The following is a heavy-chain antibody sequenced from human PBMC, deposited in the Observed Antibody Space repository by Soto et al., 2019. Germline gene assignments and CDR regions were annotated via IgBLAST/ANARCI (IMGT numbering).Heavy chain of an antibody. D-gene: IGHD6-19*01. CDR3: SKRSGENSGWYSDS. V-gene: IGHV3-30*18. J-gene: IGHJ4*02. CDR1: GFTFSSYG. CDR2: ISNDGNDK. Sequence: QVQLVESGGGVVQPGRSLRRSCAASGFTFSSYGMHWVRQAPGKGLEWVSLISNDGNDKYYVDSVKGRFTISRDNSKNTLYLQMNCLRTVDTAVYYCSKRSGENSGWYSDSWGQGTLVIVSS.